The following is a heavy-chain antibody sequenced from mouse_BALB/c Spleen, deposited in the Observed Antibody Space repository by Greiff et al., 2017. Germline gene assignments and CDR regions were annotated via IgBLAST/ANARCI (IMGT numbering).Heavy chain of an antibody. Sequence: VKVVESGPELVKPGASVKISCKASGYAFSSSWMNWVKQRPGQGLEWIGRIYPGDGDTNYNGKFKGKATLTADKSSSTAYMQLSSLTSVDSAVYFCARDDYDREYYFDYWGQGTTLTVSS. J-gene: IGHJ2*01. V-gene: IGHV1-82*01. CDR3: ARDDYDREYYFDY. CDR2: IYPGDGDT. CDR1: GYAFSSSW. D-gene: IGHD2-4*01.